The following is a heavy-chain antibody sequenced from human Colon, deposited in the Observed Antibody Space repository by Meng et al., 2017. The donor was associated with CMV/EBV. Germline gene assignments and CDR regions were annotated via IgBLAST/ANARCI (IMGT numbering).Heavy chain of an antibody. D-gene: IGHD3-9*01. CDR3: ARGSGPHDTVTGYYSLRQWYYFDQ. J-gene: IGHJ4*02. CDR2: INHGGST. V-gene: IGHV4-34*01. Sequence: WSWIRQAPGKGLEWIGEINHGGSTIYNPSLKSRVTISVDTSQNQFSLKLTSVTDADTAVYYCARGSGPHDTVTGYYSLRQWYYFDQWGQGTLVTVSS.